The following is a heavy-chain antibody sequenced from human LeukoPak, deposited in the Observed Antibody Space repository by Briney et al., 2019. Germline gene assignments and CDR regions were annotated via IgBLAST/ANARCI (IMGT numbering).Heavy chain of an antibody. Sequence: GGSLRLSCAASGFTFSDYYMSWIRQAPGKGLEWVSYITSSGSTIYYADSVRGRFTISRDNAKNSLYLQMNSLRAEDTAVYYCARVVTEDSSSSDYWGQGTLVTVSS. CDR2: ITSSGSTI. D-gene: IGHD6-6*01. CDR1: GFTFSDYY. V-gene: IGHV3-11*01. J-gene: IGHJ4*02. CDR3: ARVVTEDSSSSDY.